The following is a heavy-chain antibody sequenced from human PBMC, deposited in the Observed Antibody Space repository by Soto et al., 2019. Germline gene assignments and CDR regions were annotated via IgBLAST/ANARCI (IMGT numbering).Heavy chain of an antibody. D-gene: IGHD2-8*01. CDR1: GFTFSSYA. J-gene: IGHJ4*02. CDR3: AKDRLMENQPLTNYFDY. V-gene: IGHV3-23*01. Sequence: GGSLRLSCAASGFTFSSYAMSWVRQAPGKGLEWVSAISGSGGSTYYADSVKGRFTISRDNSKNTLYLQMNSLRAEDTAVYYCAKDRLMENQPLTNYFDYWGQGTLVTVSS. CDR2: ISGSGGST.